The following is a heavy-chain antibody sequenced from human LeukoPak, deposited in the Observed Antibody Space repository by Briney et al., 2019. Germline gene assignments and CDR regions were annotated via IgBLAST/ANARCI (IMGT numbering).Heavy chain of an antibody. CDR1: GASINSDTYY. CDR3: ARYQTGTMFAV. D-gene: IGHD1/OR15-1a*01. Sequence: KPSETLSLTCTVSGASINSDTYYWGWIRQPPGKGLEWIGTHSHSGSAYYNPSLRSRITMSLDTSEYQLSLKLYSVTAADTAIYYCARYQTGTMFAVWGQGTLVTISS. J-gene: IGHJ4*02. CDR2: HSHSGSA. V-gene: IGHV4-39*07.